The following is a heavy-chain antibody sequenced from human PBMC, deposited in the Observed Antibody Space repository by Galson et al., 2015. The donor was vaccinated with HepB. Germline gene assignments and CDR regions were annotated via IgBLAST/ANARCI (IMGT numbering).Heavy chain of an antibody. D-gene: IGHD2-15*01. V-gene: IGHV4-59*08. CDR1: GGSISSYY. J-gene: IGHJ4*02. Sequence: ETLSLTCTVSGGSISSYYWSWIRQPPGKGLEWIGYIYYSGSTYYNPSLKSRVTISVDTSKNQFSLKLSSVTAADTAVYYCARVPGSYCSGGSCLFDYWGQGTLVTVSS. CDR3: ARVPGSYCSGGSCLFDY. CDR2: IYYSGST.